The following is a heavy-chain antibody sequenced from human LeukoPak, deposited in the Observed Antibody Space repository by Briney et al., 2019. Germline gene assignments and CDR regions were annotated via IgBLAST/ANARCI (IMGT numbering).Heavy chain of an antibody. CDR2: ISGSGNTV. Sequence: GGSLRLSCAASLFSFSDYYMTRIRQAPGKGLDWLSYISGSGNTVYYANSVKGRFTISRGNAKNSLYLQMNSLRAEDTAVYFCARANRGVGYFDYWGQGTLVTVSS. V-gene: IGHV3-11*01. D-gene: IGHD2-8*01. J-gene: IGHJ4*02. CDR3: ARANRGVGYFDY. CDR1: LFSFSDYY.